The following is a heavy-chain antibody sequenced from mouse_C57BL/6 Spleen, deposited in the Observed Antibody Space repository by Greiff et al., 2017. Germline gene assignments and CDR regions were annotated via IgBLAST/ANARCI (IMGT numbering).Heavy chain of an antibody. CDR3: ARWITTVVAHFDY. Sequence: VQLQPSGAELVKPGASVKLSCTASGFNITDYYMHWVKQRTEQGLEWIGRIDPEDGETKYAPKFQGKATMTADTSSNTAYLQLSSLTSEDTAVYYCARWITTVVAHFDYWGQGTTLTVSS. V-gene: IGHV14-2*01. CDR1: GFNITDYY. J-gene: IGHJ2*01. CDR2: IDPEDGET. D-gene: IGHD1-1*01.